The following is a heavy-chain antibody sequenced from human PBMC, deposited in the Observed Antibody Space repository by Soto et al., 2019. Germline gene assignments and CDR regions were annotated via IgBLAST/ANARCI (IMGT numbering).Heavy chain of an antibody. CDR2: ISGSGGST. CDR3: AKDECYEPQPYYFDY. V-gene: IGHV3-23*01. D-gene: IGHD3-16*01. Sequence: GGSLRLSCSASGFTFSSYAMSWVRQAPGKGLEWVSAISGSGGSTYYADSVKGRFTISRDNSKNTLYLQMNSLRAEDTAVYYCAKDECYEPQPYYFDYWGQGTLVTVSS. CDR1: GFTFSSYA. J-gene: IGHJ4*02.